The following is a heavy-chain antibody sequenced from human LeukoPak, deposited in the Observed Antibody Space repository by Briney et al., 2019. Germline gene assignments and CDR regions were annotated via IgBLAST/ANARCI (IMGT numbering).Heavy chain of an antibody. CDR2: INPNSGGT. CDR3: ASQGLLDTAMVYFDY. J-gene: IGHJ4*02. D-gene: IGHD5-18*01. Sequence: ASVKVSCKASGYTFTGYYMHWVRQAPGQGLEWMGWINPNSGGTNYAQKFQGRVTMTRDTSISTAYMELSRLRSDDTAVYYCASQGLLDTAMVYFDYWGQGTLVTVSS. V-gene: IGHV1-2*02. CDR1: GYTFTGYY.